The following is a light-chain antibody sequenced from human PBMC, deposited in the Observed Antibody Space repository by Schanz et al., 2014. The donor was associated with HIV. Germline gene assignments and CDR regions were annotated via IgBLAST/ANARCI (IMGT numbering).Light chain of an antibody. CDR3: SSYTTTNTWL. Sequence: QSALTQPASVSGSPGQSITITCTGTSSDIGGHKYVSWYQQQPGKAPKVIIYDVDNRPSGASVRFSGSKSGNTASLTISGLQAEDEADYYCSSYTTTNTWLFGGGTKLTVL. CDR1: SSDIGGHKY. CDR2: DVD. J-gene: IGLJ3*02. V-gene: IGLV2-14*01.